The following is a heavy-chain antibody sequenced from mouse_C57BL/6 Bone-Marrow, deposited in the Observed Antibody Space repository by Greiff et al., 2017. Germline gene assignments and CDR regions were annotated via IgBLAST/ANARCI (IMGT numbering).Heavy chain of an antibody. CDR3: ARYPFTTVVATDWYFDV. J-gene: IGHJ1*03. Sequence: VQLQQSGAELARPGASVKMSCKASGYTFTSYTMHWVKQRPGQGLEWIGYINPSSGYTKYNQKFKDKATLTADKSSSTAYMQLSSLTSEDSAVYYCARYPFTTVVATDWYFDVWGTGTTVTVSS. CDR1: GYTFTSYT. CDR2: INPSSGYT. V-gene: IGHV1-4*01. D-gene: IGHD1-1*01.